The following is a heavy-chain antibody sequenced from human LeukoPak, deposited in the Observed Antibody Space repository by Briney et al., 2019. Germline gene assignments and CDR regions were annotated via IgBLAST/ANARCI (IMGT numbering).Heavy chain of an antibody. V-gene: IGHV3-7*04. CDR3: ARGSSGSYLGAFDI. J-gene: IGHJ3*02. CDR1: GFTFISYW. Sequence: GGSLRLSCAASGFTFISYWMTWVRQAPGKGLEWVANIKQDGSEIYYVDSVKGRFTISRDNAKNSLYLQMNSLRAEDTAVYYCARGSSGSYLGAFDIWGKGQWSPSLQ. CDR2: IKQDGSEI. D-gene: IGHD3-22*01.